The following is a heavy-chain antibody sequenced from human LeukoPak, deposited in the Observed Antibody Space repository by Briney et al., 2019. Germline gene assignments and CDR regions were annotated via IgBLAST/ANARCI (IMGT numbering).Heavy chain of an antibody. D-gene: IGHD3-3*01. J-gene: IGHJ6*02. CDR1: GFTFSSYE. V-gene: IGHV3-48*03. CDR3: ARDYYDFWSGYYNGYYYGMDV. CDR2: ISSRGSTI. Sequence: GGSLRLSCAASGFTFSSYEMNWVRQAPGKGLEWVSYISSRGSTIYYADSVKGRFTISRDNAKNSLYLQMNSLRAEDTAVYYCARDYYDFWSGYYNGYYYGMDVWGQGTTVTVSS.